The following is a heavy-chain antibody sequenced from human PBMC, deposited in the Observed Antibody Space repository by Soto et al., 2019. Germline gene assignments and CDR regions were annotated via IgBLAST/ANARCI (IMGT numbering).Heavy chain of an antibody. D-gene: IGHD2-15*01. J-gene: IGHJ4*02. V-gene: IGHV3-74*01. CDR3: VRTSLVVAAATREDY. CDR2: INSDGSST. Sequence: EVQLVESGGGLVQPGGSLRLSCAASGFTFSSYWMHWVRQAPGKGLVWVSGINSDGSSTSYADSVKGLFTISRDNAKNTLYLQMNSLRAEDTAVYYCVRTSLVVAAATREDYWGQGTLVTVSS. CDR1: GFTFSSYW.